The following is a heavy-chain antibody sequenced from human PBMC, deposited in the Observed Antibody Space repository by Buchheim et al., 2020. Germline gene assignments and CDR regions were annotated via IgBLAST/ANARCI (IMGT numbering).Heavy chain of an antibody. CDR3: ARDYYDSSGYYFFDY. J-gene: IGHJ4*02. Sequence: QVQLVESGGGVVQPGRSLRLSCAASGFTFSSYAMHWVRQAPGKGLEWVAVISYDGSNKYYADSVKGRFTISRDNSKNKLYLHMNSLRAEDTAVYYCARDYYDSSGYYFFDYWGQGTL. D-gene: IGHD3-22*01. CDR1: GFTFSSYA. V-gene: IGHV3-30*04. CDR2: ISYDGSNK.